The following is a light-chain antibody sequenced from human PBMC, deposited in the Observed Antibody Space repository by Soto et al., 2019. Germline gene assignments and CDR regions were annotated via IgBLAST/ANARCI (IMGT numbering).Light chain of an antibody. Sequence: QSLLTQPPSASGTPGQRVTISCSGGSSSIGTNTVNWYQQLPGTAPTLLIYTDDQRPQGVPDRFSGSKSGTSASLAISGLQSEDEADYYCAAWDGSLNGVLFGGGTKLTVL. CDR2: TDD. CDR1: SSSIGTNT. V-gene: IGLV1-44*01. CDR3: AAWDGSLNGVL. J-gene: IGLJ2*01.